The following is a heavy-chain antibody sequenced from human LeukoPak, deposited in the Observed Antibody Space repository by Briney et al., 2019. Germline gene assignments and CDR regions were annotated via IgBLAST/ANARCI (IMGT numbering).Heavy chain of an antibody. V-gene: IGHV3-23*01. CDR2: ISGSGGST. CDR3: AKRDNWNDGLFDY. CDR1: GFTFSSYS. J-gene: IGHJ4*02. D-gene: IGHD1-20*01. Sequence: GGSLRLSCAASGFTFSSYSMNWVRQAPGKGLEWVSAISGSGGSTYYADSVKGRFTISRDNSKNTLYLQMNSLRAEDTAVYYCAKRDNWNDGLFDYWGQGTLVTVSS.